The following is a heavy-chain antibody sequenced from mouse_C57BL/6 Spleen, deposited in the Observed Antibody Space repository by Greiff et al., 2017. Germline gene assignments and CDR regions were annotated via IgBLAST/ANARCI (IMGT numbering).Heavy chain of an antibody. J-gene: IGHJ2*01. Sequence: EVQRVESEGGLVQPGSSMKLSCTASGFTFSDYYMAWVRQVPEKGLEWVANINYDGSSTYYLDSLKSRFIISRDNAKNILYLQMSSLKSEDTATYYCARVGSYYFDYWGQGTTLTVSS. CDR1: GFTFSDYY. CDR3: ARVGSYYFDY. V-gene: IGHV5-16*01. CDR2: INYDGSST.